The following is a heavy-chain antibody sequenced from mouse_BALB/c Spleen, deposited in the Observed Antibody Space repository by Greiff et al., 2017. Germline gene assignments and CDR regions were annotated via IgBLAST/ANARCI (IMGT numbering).Heavy chain of an antibody. CDR1: GFTFSSYG. J-gene: IGHJ4*01. D-gene: IGHD2-1*01. Sequence: DVMLVESGGDLVKPGGSLKLSCAASGFTFSSYGMSWVRQTPDKRLEWVATISSGGSYTYYPDSVKGRFTISRDNAKNTLYLQMSSLKSEDTAMYYCARQRWGNYDAMDYWGQGTSVTVSS. CDR2: ISSGGSYT. V-gene: IGHV5-6*02. CDR3: ARQRWGNYDAMDY.